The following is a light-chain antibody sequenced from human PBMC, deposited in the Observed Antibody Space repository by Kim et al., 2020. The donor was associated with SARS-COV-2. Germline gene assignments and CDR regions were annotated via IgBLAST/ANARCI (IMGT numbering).Light chain of an antibody. Sequence: EIVLTQSPATLSLSPGERATLSCRASQSVSSSLAWYQQKPGQAPRLLMYDASNRATGIPARFSGSGSGTDFTLTISSLEPDDFAVYYCQHCSNWLYTLGQGTKLEIK. CDR2: DAS. CDR1: QSVSSS. CDR3: QHCSNWLYT. V-gene: IGKV3-11*01. J-gene: IGKJ2*01.